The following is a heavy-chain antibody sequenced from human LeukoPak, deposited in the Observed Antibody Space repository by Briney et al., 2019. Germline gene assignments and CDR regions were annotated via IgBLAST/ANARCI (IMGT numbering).Heavy chain of an antibody. V-gene: IGHV3-21*01. J-gene: IGHJ6*03. CDR3: ARMQIFGVGYYNYYYMDL. CDR1: GFPFSSYS. Sequence: KQGGSLILSCVSSGFPFSSYSMTWVRQAPGEGLEWISSSGSSGNFIYYTEYVQRRFTISRDKAKKSMYLQMSGLRAEDTAIYYCARMQIFGVGYYNYYYMDLWGEGTTVAVSS. D-gene: IGHD3-3*01. CDR2: SGSSGNFI.